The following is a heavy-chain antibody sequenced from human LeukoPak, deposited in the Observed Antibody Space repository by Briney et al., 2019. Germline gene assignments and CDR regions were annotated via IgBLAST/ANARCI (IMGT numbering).Heavy chain of an antibody. CDR3: ARSPYSNYPTSDY. CDR1: GFTFTNYA. Sequence: GVPLRLSCAASGFTFTNYAMHWVRQAPDKGLEWVALISSDGRDTYYADSVKGLFTISRDNSKNTLFLQMNSLRAEDTAVYYCARSPYSNYPTSDYWGQGTLVTVSS. J-gene: IGHJ4*02. CDR2: ISSDGRDT. V-gene: IGHV3-30*04. D-gene: IGHD4-11*01.